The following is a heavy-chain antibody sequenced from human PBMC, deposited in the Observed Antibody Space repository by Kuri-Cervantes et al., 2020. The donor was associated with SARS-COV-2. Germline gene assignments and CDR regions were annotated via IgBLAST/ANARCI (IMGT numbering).Heavy chain of an antibody. Sequence: GESLKISCAASGFTFSSYGMHWVRQAPGKGLEWVAVIWYDGSNKYYADSVKGRFTISRDNSKNTLYLQMNSLRAEDTAVYYCARDYTVVVAATPYYYGMDVWGQGTTVTVSS. CDR1: GFTFSSYG. CDR2: IWYDGSNK. D-gene: IGHD2-15*01. CDR3: ARDYTVVVAATPYYYGMDV. V-gene: IGHV3-33*01. J-gene: IGHJ6*02.